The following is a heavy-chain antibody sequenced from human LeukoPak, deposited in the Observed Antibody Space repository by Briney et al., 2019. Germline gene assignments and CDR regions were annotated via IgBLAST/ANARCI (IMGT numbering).Heavy chain of an antibody. D-gene: IGHD3-22*01. CDR3: ARGTGPYYYDSSGYYGF. V-gene: IGHV4-34*01. Sequence: SETLSLTCAVYGGSFSGYYWSWIRQPPGKGLEWIGEINHSGSTNYNPSLKSRVTISVDTSKDQFSLKLSSVTAADTAVYYCARGTGPYYYDSSGYYGFWGQGTLVTVSS. CDR1: GGSFSGYY. J-gene: IGHJ4*02. CDR2: INHSGST.